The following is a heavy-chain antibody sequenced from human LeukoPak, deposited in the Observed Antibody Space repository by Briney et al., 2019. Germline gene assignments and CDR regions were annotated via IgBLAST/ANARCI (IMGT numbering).Heavy chain of an antibody. CDR2: IYYSGST. D-gene: IGHD6-13*01. V-gene: IGHV4-59*01. CDR1: GGSISSYY. J-gene: IGHJ5*02. Sequence: PSETLSLTCTVSGGSISSYYWSRIRQPPGKGLEWIGYIYYSGSTNYNPSLKSRVTISVDTSKNQFSLKLSSVTAADTAVYYRARARGSSSWYDPNWFDPWGQGTLVTVSS. CDR3: ARARGSSSWYDPNWFDP.